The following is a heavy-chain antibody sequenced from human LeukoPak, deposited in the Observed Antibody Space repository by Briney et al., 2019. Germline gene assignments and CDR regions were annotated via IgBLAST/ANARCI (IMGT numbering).Heavy chain of an antibody. V-gene: IGHV4-38-2*02. D-gene: IGHD3-22*01. CDR1: GYSISNGYY. Sequence: SETLSLTCTVSGYSISNGYYWGWIRQPPGKGLEWIGNIYHSGSAYYNPSLKSRVTISVDTSKNQFSLKLSSVTAADTAVYYCARHHGTITMIVVANRRRPYYFDYWGQGTLVTVSS. CDR3: ARHHGTITMIVVANRRRPYYFDY. CDR2: IYHSGSA. J-gene: IGHJ4*02.